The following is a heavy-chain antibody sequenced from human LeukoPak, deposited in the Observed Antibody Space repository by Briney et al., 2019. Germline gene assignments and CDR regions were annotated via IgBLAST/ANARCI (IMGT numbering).Heavy chain of an antibody. D-gene: IGHD6-13*01. V-gene: IGHV4-4*07. Sequence: SEILSLTCTVSGVYISYYYWSWIRQTAGKGLEWIGRNYTSWRTNYYPALKSRVTMSVDTSKSQFSLKLSSVTAADTAVYYCARDSREVKRKIAAAGTGYYYYMDVWGKGTTVTVSS. CDR1: GVYISYYY. CDR3: ARDSREVKRKIAAAGTGYYYYMDV. J-gene: IGHJ6*03. CDR2: NYTSWRT.